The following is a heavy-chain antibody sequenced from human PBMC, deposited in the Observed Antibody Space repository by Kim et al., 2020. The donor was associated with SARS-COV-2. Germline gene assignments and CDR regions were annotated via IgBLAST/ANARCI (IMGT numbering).Heavy chain of an antibody. Sequence: ASVKVSCKASGYTFTGYYMHWVRQAPGQGLEWMGRINPNSGGTNYAQKFQGRVTMTRDTSISTAYMELSRLRSDDTAVYYCARGTYSSSRFDYWGQGTLVTVSS. J-gene: IGHJ4*02. V-gene: IGHV1-2*06. D-gene: IGHD6-6*01. CDR1: GYTFTGYY. CDR2: INPNSGGT. CDR3: ARGTYSSSRFDY.